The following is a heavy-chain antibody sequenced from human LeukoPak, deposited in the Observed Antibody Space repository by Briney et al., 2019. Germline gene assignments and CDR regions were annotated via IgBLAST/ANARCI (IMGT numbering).Heavy chain of an antibody. CDR1: GLSFSSDG. J-gene: IGHJ4*02. CDR2: INWNGGST. D-gene: IGHD6-19*01. V-gene: IGHV3-20*04. CDR3: ARGAVAGFYYFDY. Sequence: PGGSLRLSCVASGLSFSSDGMSWVRQAPGKGLEWVSGINWNGGSTGYADSVKGRFTISRDNAKNSLYLQMNSLRAEDTALYYCARGAVAGFYYFDYWSQGTLVTVSS.